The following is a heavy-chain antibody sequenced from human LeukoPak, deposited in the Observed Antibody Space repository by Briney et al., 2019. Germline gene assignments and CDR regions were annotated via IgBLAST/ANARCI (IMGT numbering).Heavy chain of an antibody. CDR3: ARMRYSSGWYSDY. CDR2: ISTSSSYI. CDR1: GFPFSSYS. D-gene: IGHD6-19*01. Sequence: GSLRLSCAASGFPFSSYSMNWVRQAPGKGLEWVSSISTSSSYICYADSVKGRFTISRDNARSSLYLQMNSLRAEDTAVYYCARMRYSSGWYSDYWGQGTLVTVSS. V-gene: IGHV3-21*01. J-gene: IGHJ4*02.